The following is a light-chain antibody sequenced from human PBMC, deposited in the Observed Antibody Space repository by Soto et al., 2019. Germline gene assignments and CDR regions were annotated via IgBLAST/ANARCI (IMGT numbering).Light chain of an antibody. J-gene: IGKJ4*01. V-gene: IGKV3-20*01. CDR1: QNITNNY. CDR2: GAS. CDR3: QQYGYLVT. Sequence: EIVLTQSPGTLSLSPGERATLSCRASQNITNNYLAWYQQKPGRAHRLLIYGASSRATGIPDRFSGSGSGTDFTLTISRLEPEDFAMYYCQQYGYLVTFGGGTKV.